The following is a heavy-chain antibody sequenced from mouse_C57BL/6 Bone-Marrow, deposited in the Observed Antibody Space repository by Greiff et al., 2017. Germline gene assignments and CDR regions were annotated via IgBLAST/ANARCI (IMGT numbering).Heavy chain of an antibody. J-gene: IGHJ1*03. CDR1: GYTFTSYW. Sequence: QVQLQQPGAELVKPGASVKLSCQASGYTFTSYWVTWVKQRPGQGLEWIGDIYPGSGSTNYNEKFKSKATLTVDTSSSTAYMQLSSLTSEDSAVYYCARPYYSNYWYFDVWGTGTTVTVSS. CDR3: ARPYYSNYWYFDV. D-gene: IGHD2-5*01. V-gene: IGHV1-55*01. CDR2: IYPGSGST.